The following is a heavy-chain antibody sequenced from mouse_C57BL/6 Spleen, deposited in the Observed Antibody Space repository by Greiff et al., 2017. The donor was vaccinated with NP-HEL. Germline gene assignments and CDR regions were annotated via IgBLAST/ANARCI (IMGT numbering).Heavy chain of an antibody. V-gene: IGHV1-26*01. CDR2: INPNNGGT. CDR3: ARLGGWYFDV. CDR1: GYTFTDYY. J-gene: IGHJ1*03. D-gene: IGHD4-1*01. Sequence: VQLQQSGPELVKPGASVKISCKASGYTFTDYYMNWVKQSHGKSLAWIGDINPNNGGTSYNQKFKGKATLTVDKSSSTAYMELRSLTAEDSAVYDCARLGGWYFDVWGTGTTVTVSS.